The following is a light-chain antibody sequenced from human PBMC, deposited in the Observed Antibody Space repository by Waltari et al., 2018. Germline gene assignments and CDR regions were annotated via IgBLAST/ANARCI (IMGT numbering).Light chain of an antibody. Sequence: QSALTQPRSVSESPGQSVTISCTGTSSDVGGYHYISWYQHHPGAAPKLIIYDVTKRAAGVPDRFSATKSCNTASLSISGLRAEDEAYYYCSSYAGTYTAVFGGGSKLTVL. CDR2: DVT. J-gene: IGLJ2*01. CDR1: SSDVGGYHY. V-gene: IGLV2-11*01. CDR3: SSYAGTYTAV.